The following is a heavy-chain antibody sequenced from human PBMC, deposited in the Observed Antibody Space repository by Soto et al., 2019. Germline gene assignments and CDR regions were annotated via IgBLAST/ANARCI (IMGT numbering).Heavy chain of an antibody. V-gene: IGHV3-30*18. CDR3: AKDRGYSSGSVDDY. CDR2: ISYDGSAQ. CDR1: GFTFSIYG. Sequence: QVQLVESGGGVIQPGRSLRLSCAVSGFTFSIYGMHWVRQAPGKGLDWVALISYDGSAQYYADSVRGRFTISRNNXXNTLYLQMNSLGPEDTAVYYCAKDRGYSSGSVDDYWGQGTLVTVSS. J-gene: IGHJ4*02. D-gene: IGHD6-19*01.